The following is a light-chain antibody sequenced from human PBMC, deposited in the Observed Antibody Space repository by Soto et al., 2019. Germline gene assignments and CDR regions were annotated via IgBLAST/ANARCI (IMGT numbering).Light chain of an antibody. CDR3: ASWDASLNGPV. CDR1: SSNVGGNP. Sequence: QAVVTQPPSASGTPGQRVTISCSGSSSNVGGNPVNWYQHVPTTAPKLLIYTNTQRPSGVPDRFSGSKSGTSASLAISGLQSEDEADYYCASWDASLNGPVFGTGTKVTVL. CDR2: TNT. V-gene: IGLV1-44*01. J-gene: IGLJ1*01.